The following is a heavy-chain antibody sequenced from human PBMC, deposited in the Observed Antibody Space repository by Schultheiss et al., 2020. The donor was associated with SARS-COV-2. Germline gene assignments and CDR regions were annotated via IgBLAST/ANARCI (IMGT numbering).Heavy chain of an antibody. CDR1: GFTFSSYG. Sequence: GESLKISCAASGFTFSSYGMHWVRQAPGKGLEWVAVIWYDGSNKYYADSVKGRFTISRDNSKNTVYLQMTGLRADYTAVYYCARDGTGGMDGMDIWGQGTTVTVSS. CDR2: IWYDGSNK. J-gene: IGHJ6*02. CDR3: ARDGTGGMDGMDI. D-gene: IGHD3-16*01. V-gene: IGHV3-33*01.